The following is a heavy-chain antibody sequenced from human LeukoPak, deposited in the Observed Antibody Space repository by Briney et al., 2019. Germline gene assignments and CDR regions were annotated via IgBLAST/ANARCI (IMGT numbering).Heavy chain of an antibody. CDR2: INEDGSQK. CDR1: GFTFNKYW. CDR3: ARRLATPAAY. V-gene: IGHV3-7*01. D-gene: IGHD2-2*01. J-gene: IGHJ4*02. Sequence: GESLRLSCVDFGFTFNKYWMSWVRQAPGKGLEWLVKINEDGSQKYYVESVKGRFTISRDNAKNSVYLQMNRLRGEDTAIYYCARRLATPAAYWGQGTLVTVSS.